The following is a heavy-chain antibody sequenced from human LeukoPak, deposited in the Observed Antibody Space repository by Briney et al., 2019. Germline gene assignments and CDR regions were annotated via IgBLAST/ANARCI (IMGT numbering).Heavy chain of an antibody. V-gene: IGHV3-23*01. CDR3: AKDSGWIQFIE. Sequence: PGGSLRLSCAASGFTFSTFAMLWVRQPRGKGLEWVSSIFPSGGEIHYADSVRGRFTISRDNSKSTLSLQMNSLRAEDTGVYYCAKDSGWIQFIEWGQGTSVTVSS. D-gene: IGHD5-24*01. CDR2: IFPSGGEI. CDR1: GFTFSTFA. J-gene: IGHJ4*02.